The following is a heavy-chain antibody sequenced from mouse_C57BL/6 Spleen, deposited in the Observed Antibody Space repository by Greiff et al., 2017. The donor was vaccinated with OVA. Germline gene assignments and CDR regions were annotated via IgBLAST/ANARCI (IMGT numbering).Heavy chain of an antibody. Sequence: DVHLVESGPGLVKPSQSLSLTCSVTGYSITSGYYWNWIRQFPGNKLEWMGYISYDGSNNYNPSLKNRISITRDTSKNQFFLKLNSVTTEDTATYYCARKGSYGYFDVWGTGTTVTVSS. D-gene: IGHD1-1*01. CDR2: ISYDGSN. J-gene: IGHJ1*03. CDR3: ARKGSYGYFDV. V-gene: IGHV3-6*01. CDR1: GYSITSGYY.